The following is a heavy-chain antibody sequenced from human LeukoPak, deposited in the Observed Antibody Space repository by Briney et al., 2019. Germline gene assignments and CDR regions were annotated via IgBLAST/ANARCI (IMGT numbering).Heavy chain of an antibody. Sequence: ASVKVSCGASGYTFTSYYMHWVRQAPGEGLEWMGIINPSGGSTSYAQKFQGRVTMTRDTSTSTVYMELSSLRSEDTAVYYCARVVPPYNWFDPWGQGTLVTVSS. V-gene: IGHV1-46*01. J-gene: IGHJ5*02. CDR2: INPSGGST. D-gene: IGHD4/OR15-4a*01. CDR3: ARVVPPYNWFDP. CDR1: GYTFTSYY.